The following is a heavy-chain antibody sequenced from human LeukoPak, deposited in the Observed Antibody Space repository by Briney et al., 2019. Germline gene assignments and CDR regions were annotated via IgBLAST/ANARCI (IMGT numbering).Heavy chain of an antibody. D-gene: IGHD3-10*01. CDR3: AREGYYGSGSPPSLYFDY. CDR2: TSSDLNVK. V-gene: IGHV3-30-3*01. J-gene: IGHJ4*02. CDR1: GFTFRNYV. Sequence: GGSLGLSCSASGFTFRNYVIHWVRQAPGKGLEWVAVTSSDLNVKLYADSVKGRFTISRDNSRSTLYLQMNSLRPEDTAIYYCAREGYYGSGSPPSLYFDYWGQGTLVTVSS.